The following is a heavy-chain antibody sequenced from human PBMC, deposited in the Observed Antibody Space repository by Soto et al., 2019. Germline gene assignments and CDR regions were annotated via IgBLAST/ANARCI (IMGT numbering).Heavy chain of an antibody. D-gene: IGHD3-10*01. J-gene: IGHJ6*02. V-gene: IGHV1-2*04. CDR1: GYTFTGYY. CDR2: INPNSGGT. CDR3: AGEPRFGEVSDCYYYGMDV. Sequence: ASVKVSCKASGYTFTGYYMHWVRQAPGQGLEWMGWINPNSGGTNYAQKLQGWVTMTRDTSISTAYMELSRLRSDDAAVYYCAGEPRFGEVSDCYYYGMDVWGQGTTVTVSS.